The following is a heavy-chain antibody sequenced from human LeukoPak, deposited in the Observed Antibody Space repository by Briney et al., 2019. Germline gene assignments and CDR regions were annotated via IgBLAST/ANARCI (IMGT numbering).Heavy chain of an antibody. J-gene: IGHJ4*02. CDR1: GGSISSYY. CDR2: IYYSGST. Sequence: PSETLSLTFTVSGGSISSYYWSWIRQPPGKGLGLVGDIYYSGSTNYNPSLKSRVTISVDTSKNQFSLKLSSVTAADTAVYYCARVKELPYYFDYWGQGTLVTVSS. CDR3: ARVKELPYYFDY. V-gene: IGHV4-59*01. D-gene: IGHD1-26*01.